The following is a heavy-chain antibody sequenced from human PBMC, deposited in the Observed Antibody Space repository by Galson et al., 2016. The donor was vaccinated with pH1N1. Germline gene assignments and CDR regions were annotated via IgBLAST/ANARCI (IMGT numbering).Heavy chain of an antibody. Sequence: SETLSLTCAVYGGSFSDYYWSWIRQPPGKGLEWNGEINHRGRTNYNQSLKSQVTIPVDTSKNQVSLKLSSVTAADTAVYYCARKEMRGSYYFPGDSWGQGTLATVSS. CDR1: GGSFSDYY. V-gene: IGHV4-34*01. J-gene: IGHJ4*02. CDR2: INHRGRT. CDR3: ARKEMRGSYYFPGDS. D-gene: IGHD3-10*01.